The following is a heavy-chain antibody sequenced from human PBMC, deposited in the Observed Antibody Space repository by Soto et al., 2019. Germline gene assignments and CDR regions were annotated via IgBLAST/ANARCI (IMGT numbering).Heavy chain of an antibody. J-gene: IGHJ4*02. Sequence: GGSLRLSCIASGFTFRSYAMHWVRQAPGKGLEYVSSVSSNGGRTYYANSVKGRFTISRDNSKNTVYLQMDTLRADDTAAYYCAKDLGFGDYDYYFDLWGQGTLVTVSS. CDR2: VSSNGGRT. CDR1: GFTFRSYA. D-gene: IGHD3-10*01. CDR3: AKDLGFGDYDYYFDL. V-gene: IGHV3-64*01.